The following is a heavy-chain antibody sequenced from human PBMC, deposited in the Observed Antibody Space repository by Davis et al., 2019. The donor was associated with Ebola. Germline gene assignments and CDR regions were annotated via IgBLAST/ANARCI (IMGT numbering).Heavy chain of an antibody. CDR3: AKDRYCSGGSCPPGDY. V-gene: IGHV3-74*01. CDR1: GFTFSSYW. J-gene: IGHJ4*02. CDR2: INSDGSST. Sequence: PGGSLRLSCAASGFTFSSYWMHWVRQAPGKGLVWVSRINSDGSSTSYADSVKGRFTISRDNSKNTLYLQMNSLRAEDTAVYYCAKDRYCSGGSCPPGDYWGQGTLVTVSS. D-gene: IGHD2-15*01.